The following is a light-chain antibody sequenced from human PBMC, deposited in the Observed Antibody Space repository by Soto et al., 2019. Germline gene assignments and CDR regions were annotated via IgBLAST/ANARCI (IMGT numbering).Light chain of an antibody. J-gene: IGKJ3*01. CDR1: QGIRNF. Sequence: DIQMTQSPTSLSASVGDRVTITCRASQGIRNFVAWYQQKPGKAPKLLIYAASTLQSGVPSRFSGSGSGTDFNLNINSLQPEDVATYSCQKYSSVPVFGPGTKVEIK. CDR2: AAS. V-gene: IGKV1-27*01. CDR3: QKYSSVPV.